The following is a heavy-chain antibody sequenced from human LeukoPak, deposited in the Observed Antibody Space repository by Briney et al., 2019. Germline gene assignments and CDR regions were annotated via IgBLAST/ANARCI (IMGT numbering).Heavy chain of an antibody. Sequence: ASVKVSCKASGFTFTSYDINWVRQASGQGLEWMGWMNPNNGNTGYAQKFQGRVTMTRDTSISTAYMELRGLRSEDTAVYYCARDKGSSRIQLWLHYYYGMDVWGQGTTVTVSS. CDR2: MNPNNGNT. CDR1: GFTFTSYD. V-gene: IGHV1-8*01. CDR3: ARDKGSSRIQLWLHYYYGMDV. D-gene: IGHD5-18*01. J-gene: IGHJ6*02.